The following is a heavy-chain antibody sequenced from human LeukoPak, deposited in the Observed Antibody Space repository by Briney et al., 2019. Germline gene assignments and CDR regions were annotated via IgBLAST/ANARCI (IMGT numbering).Heavy chain of an antibody. Sequence: SETLSLTCTVSGGSISSGSYYWSWIRQPAGKGLEWIGRIYTSGSTNYNPSLKSRVTISVDTSKNQFSLKLSSVTAADTAVYYCARQVTYYDILTGYLGAFDIRGQGTMVTVSS. V-gene: IGHV4-61*02. D-gene: IGHD3-9*01. CDR1: GGSISSGSYY. J-gene: IGHJ3*02. CDR2: IYTSGST. CDR3: ARQVTYYDILTGYLGAFDI.